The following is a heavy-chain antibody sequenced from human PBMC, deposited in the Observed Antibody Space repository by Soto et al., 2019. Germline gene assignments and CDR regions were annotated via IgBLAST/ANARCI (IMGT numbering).Heavy chain of an antibody. CDR2: ISAYNGNT. V-gene: IGHV1-18*01. Sequence: ASVKVSCKASGYTFTSYGISWVRQAPGQGLEWMGWISAYNGNTNYAQKLQGRVTMTTDTSTSTAYMELRSLRSDDTAVYYCARVVSGYEESIEGALDYWGQGTLVTVSP. CDR3: ARVVSGYEESIEGALDY. J-gene: IGHJ4*02. CDR1: GYTFTSYG. D-gene: IGHD5-12*01.